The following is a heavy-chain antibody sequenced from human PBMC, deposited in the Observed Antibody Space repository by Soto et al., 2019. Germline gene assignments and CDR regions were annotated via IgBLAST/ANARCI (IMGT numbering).Heavy chain of an antibody. CDR1: GFTFSSYA. CDR2: LSYDGGNK. J-gene: IGHJ4*02. V-gene: IGHV3-30-3*01. CDR3: ARGYGSSWSFDY. Sequence: GGSLRLSCAASGFTFSSYAMHWVRQAPGKGLEGVAVLSYDGGNKYYADSVKGRFTISRDNSKNTLYLQMNSLRAEDTAVYYCARGYGSSWSFDYWGQGTLVTVSS. D-gene: IGHD6-13*01.